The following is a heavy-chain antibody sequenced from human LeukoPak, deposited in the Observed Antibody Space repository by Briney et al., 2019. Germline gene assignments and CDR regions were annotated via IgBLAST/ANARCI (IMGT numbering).Heavy chain of an antibody. J-gene: IGHJ6*02. CDR3: ARDPYCSTWSYGMDV. CDR2: IKQDGSEE. V-gene: IGHV3-7*05. Sequence: PGGSLRLSCAASGFTFSSYWMSWVRQAPGKGLEWVANIKQDGSEEVYVDSVKGRFTISRDNAKNSLFLQMNTLRAEDTAVYYCARDPYCSTWSYGMDVWGQGTTVTVSS. CDR1: GFTFSSYW. D-gene: IGHD6-6*01.